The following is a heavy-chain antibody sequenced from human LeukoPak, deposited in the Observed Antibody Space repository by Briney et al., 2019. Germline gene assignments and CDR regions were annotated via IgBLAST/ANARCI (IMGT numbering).Heavy chain of an antibody. CDR3: ARDLYSHGRFDY. CDR2: ITYNGRDI. CDR1: GFTFNTFG. V-gene: IGHV3-48*02. Sequence: GGSLRLSCAASGFTFNTFGMSWVRQAPGKGLEWVSYITYNGRDIYYADSVRGRFTTSRDNAKDSLYLQMNTLRDEDTAVYYCARDLYSHGRFDYWGQGTLVTISS. J-gene: IGHJ4*02. D-gene: IGHD1-26*01.